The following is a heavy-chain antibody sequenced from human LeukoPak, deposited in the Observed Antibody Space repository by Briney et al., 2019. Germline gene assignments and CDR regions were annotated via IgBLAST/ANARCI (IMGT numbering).Heavy chain of an antibody. CDR2: INPNSGGT. D-gene: IGHD3-3*01. CDR1: GYTFTGYY. V-gene: IGHV1-2*02. J-gene: IGHJ4*02. Sequence: ASVKVSCKASGYTFTGYYMHWVRQAPGQGLEWMGWINPNSGGTNYAQKFQGRVTMTRDTSISTAYMELSRLRSDDTAVYYCARVEKVTIFGVVIQPDFDYWGQGTLVTVSS. CDR3: ARVEKVTIFGVVIQPDFDY.